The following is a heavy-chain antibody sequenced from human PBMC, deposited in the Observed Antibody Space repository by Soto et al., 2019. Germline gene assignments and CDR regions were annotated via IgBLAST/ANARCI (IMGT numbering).Heavy chain of an antibody. CDR2: IYPGDSDT. CDR3: ARLTKYCSSTSCSTKRDYYYYYMDV. V-gene: IGHV5-51*01. CDR1: GYSFTSYW. J-gene: IGHJ6*03. Sequence: GESLKISCKGSGYSFTSYWIGWVRQMPGKGLEWMGIIYPGDSDTRYSPSFQGQVTISADKSISTAYLQWSSLKASDTAMYYCARLTKYCSSTSCSTKRDYYYYYMDVWGKGTTVTVSS. D-gene: IGHD2-2*01.